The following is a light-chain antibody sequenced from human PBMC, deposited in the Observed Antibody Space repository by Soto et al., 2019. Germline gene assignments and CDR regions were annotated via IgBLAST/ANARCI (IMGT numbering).Light chain of an antibody. V-gene: IGKV3D-20*02. CDR2: GAS. CDR1: QSVSSSY. Sequence: EIVLTQSPGTLSLSAGERATLSCRAIQSVSSSYLAWYQQKPGQAPRLLIYGASSRATGIPDRFSGSGSGTDFTLTISRLEPEDFAVYYCQQRSNWPRGTFGQGTRLEIK. J-gene: IGKJ5*01. CDR3: QQRSNWPRGT.